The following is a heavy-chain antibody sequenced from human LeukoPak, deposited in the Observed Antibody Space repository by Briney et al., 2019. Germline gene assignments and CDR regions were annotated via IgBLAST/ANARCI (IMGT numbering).Heavy chain of an antibody. J-gene: IGHJ5*02. V-gene: IGHV1-69*04. CDR1: GGTFSSYA. CDR3: ARDQKPDIVVVPAARPHWLDP. Sequence: SVKVSCKASGGTFSSYAISWVRQAPGQGLEWMGRIIPIFGIANYAQKFQGRVTITADKSTSTAYMELSSLRSEDTAVYYCARDQKPDIVVVPAARPHWLDPWGQGTLVTVSS. D-gene: IGHD2-2*01. CDR2: IIPIFGIA.